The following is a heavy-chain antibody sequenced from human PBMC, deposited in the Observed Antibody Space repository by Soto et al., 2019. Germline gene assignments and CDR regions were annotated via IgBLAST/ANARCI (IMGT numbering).Heavy chain of an antibody. J-gene: IGHJ6*02. CDR1: GFTFSSYA. CDR2: ISYDGSNK. V-gene: IGHV3-30-3*01. CDR3: ARGVHNSYSAARRKNYYYGMDV. Sequence: PGGSLRLSCAASGFTFSSYAMHWVRQAPGKGLEWVAVISYDGSNKYYADSVKGRFTISRDNSKNTLYLQMNSLRAEDTAVYYCARGVHNSYSAARRKNYYYGMDVWGQGTTVTVSS. D-gene: IGHD6-6*01.